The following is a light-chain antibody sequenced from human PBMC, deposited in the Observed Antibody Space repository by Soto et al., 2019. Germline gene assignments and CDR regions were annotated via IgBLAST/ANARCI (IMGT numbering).Light chain of an antibody. Sequence: EIVLTQSPATLSVSPGERVTLFCRASQSVSRNLAWHQQKPGQAPRLLIYSVSTRATGVPARFSGTGSGTEFTLTISSLKSEDFAVYYCQPCGTLPGTFGQGPKLDIK. CDR3: QPCGTLPGT. V-gene: IGKV3-15*01. CDR2: SVS. J-gene: IGKJ1*01. CDR1: QSVSRN.